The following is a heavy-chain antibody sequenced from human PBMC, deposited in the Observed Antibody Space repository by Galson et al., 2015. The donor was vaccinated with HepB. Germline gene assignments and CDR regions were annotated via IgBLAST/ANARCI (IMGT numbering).Heavy chain of an antibody. D-gene: IGHD3-10*01. CDR3: AKGETLLLWFGELPRD. CDR1: GFTFSSYG. J-gene: IGHJ4*02. Sequence: LRLSCAASGFTFSSYGMHWVRQAPGKGLEWVAFIRYDGSNKYYADSVKGRFTISRDNSKNALYLQMNSLRAEDTAVYYCAKGETLLLWFGELPRDWGQGTLVTVSS. V-gene: IGHV3-30*02. CDR2: IRYDGSNK.